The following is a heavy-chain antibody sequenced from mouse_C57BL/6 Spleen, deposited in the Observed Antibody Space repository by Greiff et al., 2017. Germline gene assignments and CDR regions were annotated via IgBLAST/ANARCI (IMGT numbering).Heavy chain of an antibody. CDR3: ARVYYGNYYYAMDY. D-gene: IGHD2-1*01. CDR1: GFSLSTFGMG. V-gene: IGHV8-8*01. Sequence: LKESGPGILQPSQTLSLTCPFSGFSLSTFGMGVGWIRQPSGKGLEWLAHIWWDDDKYYNPALKSRLTISKDTSKNQVFLKIANVDTADTATYYCARVYYGNYYYAMDYWGQGTSVTVSS. J-gene: IGHJ4*01. CDR2: IWWDDDK.